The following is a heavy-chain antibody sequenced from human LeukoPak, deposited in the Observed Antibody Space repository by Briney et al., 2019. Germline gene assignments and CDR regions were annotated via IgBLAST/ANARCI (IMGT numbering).Heavy chain of an antibody. V-gene: IGHV3-33*01. J-gene: IGHJ4*02. CDR2: IWHDGSHK. CDR3: AREIFVSGIYPNF. Sequence: PGGSLRLSCAASGFAFNTYAMHWVRQAPGQGLEWVALIWHDGSHKFYSNSVRGQFTISRDNSKNTVSLQINNLRPEDTAFYYCAREIFVSGIYPNFWGQGTLVTVS. CDR1: GFAFNTYA. D-gene: IGHD3-16*02.